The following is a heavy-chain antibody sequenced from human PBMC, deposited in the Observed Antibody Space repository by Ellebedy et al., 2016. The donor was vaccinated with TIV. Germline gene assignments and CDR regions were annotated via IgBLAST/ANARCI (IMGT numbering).Heavy chain of an antibody. Sequence: PGGSLRLSCAASGFTFSNYAMSWVRQAPGKGLEWVSDISGSGASTHYADPVKGRFTVSRDNAMDTLYLQMSGLRAEDTAVYYCAKDRMGSTVPLHFDYWGQGSRVTVSS. D-gene: IGHD1-26*01. J-gene: IGHJ4*02. CDR1: GFTFSNYA. CDR3: AKDRMGSTVPLHFDY. V-gene: IGHV3-23*01. CDR2: ISGSGAST.